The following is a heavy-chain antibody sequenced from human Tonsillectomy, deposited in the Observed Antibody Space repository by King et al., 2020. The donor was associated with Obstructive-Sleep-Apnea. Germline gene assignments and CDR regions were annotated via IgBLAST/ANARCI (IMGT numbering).Heavy chain of an antibody. CDR2: IYWDDDK. CDR3: ARSPPPFNWGDVGPFDY. Sequence: ITLKESGPTLVKPTQTLTLTCTFSGFSLSTSEVGVGWIRQPPGKALECLAVIYWDDDKRYSPSLESRLTVTKDTYKNQVVLTMTNMDPVDTGTYYCARSPPPFNWGDVGPFDYWGQGTLVTVSS. J-gene: IGHJ4*02. V-gene: IGHV2-5*02. D-gene: IGHD7-27*01. CDR1: GFSLSTSEVG.